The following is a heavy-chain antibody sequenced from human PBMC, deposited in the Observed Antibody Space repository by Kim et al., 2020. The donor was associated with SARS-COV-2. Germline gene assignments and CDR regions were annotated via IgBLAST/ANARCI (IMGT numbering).Heavy chain of an antibody. CDR3: ARTSRLLGLPSTEEYYYYFYGMDV. D-gene: IGHD2-8*02. Sequence: SETLSLTCTVSGGSISSYYWSWIRQPPGKGLEWIGYIYYSGSTNYNPSLKSRVTISVDTSKNQFSLKLSSVTAADTAVYYCARTSRLLGLPSTEEYYYYFYGMDVWGQGTTVTVSS. CDR2: IYYSGST. CDR1: GGSISSYY. J-gene: IGHJ6*02. V-gene: IGHV4-59*01.